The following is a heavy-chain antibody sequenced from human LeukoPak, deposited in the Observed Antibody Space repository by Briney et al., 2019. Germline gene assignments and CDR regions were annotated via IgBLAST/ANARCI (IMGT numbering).Heavy chain of an antibody. CDR2: ISAYNGIT. Sequence: ASVKVSCKASGYTFDSFGISWVRQAPGQGLEWMGWISAYNGITNFAQKLQGRVTMTTDTSTSTAYMELSGLRSDDTAVYYCARGYSSSWQPFEYWGQGTLVTVSS. V-gene: IGHV1-18*01. CDR3: ARGYSSSWQPFEY. CDR1: GYTFDSFG. D-gene: IGHD6-13*01. J-gene: IGHJ4*02.